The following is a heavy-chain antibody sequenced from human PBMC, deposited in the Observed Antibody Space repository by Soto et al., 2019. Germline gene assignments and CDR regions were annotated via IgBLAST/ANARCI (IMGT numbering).Heavy chain of an antibody. CDR1: GYTFTSYG. Sequence: ASVKVSCKASGYTFTSYGISWVRQAPGQGLEWMGWISAYNGNTNYAQKLQGRVTMTTDTSTSTAYMELRSLRSDDTAVYYCARVNGQWLVLDAWELDYWGQGTLVTVSS. D-gene: IGHD6-19*01. CDR3: ARVNGQWLVLDAWELDY. J-gene: IGHJ4*02. CDR2: ISAYNGNT. V-gene: IGHV1-18*01.